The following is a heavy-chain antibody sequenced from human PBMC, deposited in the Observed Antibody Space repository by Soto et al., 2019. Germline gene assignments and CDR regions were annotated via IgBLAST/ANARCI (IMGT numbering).Heavy chain of an antibody. Sequence: QVQLQGSGPGLVRPSETLSLTCTVSGASISTNHHNWAWVRQPPGKGLEWMGNIHYRGDTYFNPSLGSRLSMSVDTSKIQFSLKLTSVTAADTAVYYCARLPTGYPNWFDPWGQGTLVTVSS. CDR1: GASISTNHHN. D-gene: IGHD3-9*01. V-gene: IGHV4-39*01. CDR2: IHYRGDT. J-gene: IGHJ5*02. CDR3: ARLPTGYPNWFDP.